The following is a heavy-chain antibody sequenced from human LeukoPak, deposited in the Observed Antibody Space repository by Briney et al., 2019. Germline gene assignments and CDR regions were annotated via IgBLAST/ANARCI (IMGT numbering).Heavy chain of an antibody. Sequence: GGSLRLSCAASGFTFSSYAMHWVRQAPGKGLEWVAVISYDGSNKYYADSVKGRFTISRDNSKNTLYLQMNSLRAEDTATYYCAKEASGGYGYFDHWGQGTLVTVSS. CDR2: ISYDGSNK. J-gene: IGHJ4*02. V-gene: IGHV3-30-3*01. CDR1: GFTFSSYA. D-gene: IGHD5-12*01. CDR3: AKEASGGYGYFDH.